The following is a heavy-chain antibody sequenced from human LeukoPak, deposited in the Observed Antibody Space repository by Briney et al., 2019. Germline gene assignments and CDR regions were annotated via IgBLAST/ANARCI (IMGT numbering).Heavy chain of an antibody. V-gene: IGHV3-23*01. D-gene: IGHD2-21*02. CDR3: AKASDWGSASYFDY. J-gene: IGHJ4*02. CDR1: GFTFSNAW. CDR2: IGGGGGST. Sequence: GGSLRLSCAASGFTFSNAWMSWVRQAPGKGLEWVSAIGGGGGSTYYADSVKGRFTISRDNSENTLYLQMNSLRAEDTAVYYCAKASDWGSASYFDYWGQGTLVTVSS.